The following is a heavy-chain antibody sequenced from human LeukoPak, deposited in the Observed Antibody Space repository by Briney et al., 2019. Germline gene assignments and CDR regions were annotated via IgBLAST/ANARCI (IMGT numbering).Heavy chain of an antibody. CDR1: GFTFSSYS. D-gene: IGHD3-10*01. CDR3: ARDMGSGSYDDAFDI. Sequence: GGSLRLSCAASGFTFSSYSMNWVRQAPGKGLEWVSSISSSSSYIYYADSVKGRFTISRDDAKNSLYLQMNSLRAEDTAVYYCARDMGSGSYDDAFDIWGQGTMVTVSS. CDR2: ISSSSSYI. V-gene: IGHV3-21*01. J-gene: IGHJ3*02.